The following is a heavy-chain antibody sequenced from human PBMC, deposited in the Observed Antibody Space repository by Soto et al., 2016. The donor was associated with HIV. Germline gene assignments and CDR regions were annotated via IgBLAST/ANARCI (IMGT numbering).Heavy chain of an antibody. Sequence: EVQLVESGGRLVQPGGSLRLSCAASGFTFSSYWMHWVRQIPGKGLVWVSRINNGGSSSGYADSVRGRFTISRDNAKNTLYLQMRGLSAEDTALYYCVRDLMTGFNERPTSDYWGQGTLVTVSS. J-gene: IGHJ4*02. V-gene: IGHV3-74*01. CDR1: GFTFSSYW. CDR3: VRDLMTGFNERPTSDY. CDR2: INNGGSSS. D-gene: IGHD2-15*01.